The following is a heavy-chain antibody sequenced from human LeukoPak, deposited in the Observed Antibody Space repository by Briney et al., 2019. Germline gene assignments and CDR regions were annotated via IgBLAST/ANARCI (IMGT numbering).Heavy chain of an antibody. CDR3: AKDGGTHFDH. Sequence: LPGGSLRLSCAASGFTFSSYGMHWVRQAPGKGLEWVSYISSSGTTISYAQSVKGRFTITRDNAQNSLTLHMNTLRADDTAVYYCAKDGGTHFDHWGQGTLVTVSS. J-gene: IGHJ4*02. V-gene: IGHV3-48*01. CDR1: GFTFSSYG. D-gene: IGHD1-26*01. CDR2: ISSSGTTI.